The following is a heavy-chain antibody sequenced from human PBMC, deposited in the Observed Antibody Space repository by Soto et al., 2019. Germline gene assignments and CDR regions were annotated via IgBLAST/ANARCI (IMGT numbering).Heavy chain of an antibody. CDR3: ARPIPIVGATLAY. Sequence: ASVKVSCQASGYTFTSYYMHWVRQAPGQGLEWMGIINPSGGSTSYAQKFQGRVTMTRDTSTSTVYMELSSLRSEDTAVYYCARPIPIVGATLAYWGQGTLVTVSP. J-gene: IGHJ1*01. CDR1: GYTFTSYY. V-gene: IGHV1-46*01. D-gene: IGHD1-26*01. CDR2: INPSGGST.